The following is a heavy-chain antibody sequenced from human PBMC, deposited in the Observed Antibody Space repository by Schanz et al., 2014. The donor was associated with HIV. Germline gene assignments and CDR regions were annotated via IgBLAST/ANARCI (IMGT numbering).Heavy chain of an antibody. CDR3: AKDPGILPRTYFDS. D-gene: IGHD2-2*02. Sequence: VQLVESGGGVVQPGRSLRVSCAASGFTFSRYGMSWVRQTPDKGREWVSSKSGNGDSAYYADSVRGRFTISRDNSLHMLYLEMKSLRAEDTAVYYCAKDPGILPRTYFDSWGQGTPVTVSS. J-gene: IGHJ4*02. V-gene: IGHV3-23*04. CDR2: KSGNGDSA. CDR1: GFTFSRYG.